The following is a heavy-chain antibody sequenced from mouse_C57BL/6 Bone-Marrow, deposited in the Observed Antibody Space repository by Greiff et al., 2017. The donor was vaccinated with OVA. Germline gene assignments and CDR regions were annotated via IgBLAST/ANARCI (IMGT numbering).Heavy chain of an antibody. Sequence: EVQLVESGPGLVKPSQSLSLTCSVTGYSITSGYYWNWIRQFPGNKLEWMGYISYDGSNNYNPSLKNRISITRDTSKSQFFLKLNSVTTEDTATYYCALRGGAMDYWGQGTSVTVSS. CDR1: GYSITSGYY. J-gene: IGHJ4*01. CDR2: ISYDGSN. CDR3: ALRGGAMDY. V-gene: IGHV3-6*01.